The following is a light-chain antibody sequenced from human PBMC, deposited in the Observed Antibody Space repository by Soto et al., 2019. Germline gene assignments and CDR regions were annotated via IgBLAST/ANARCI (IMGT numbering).Light chain of an antibody. V-gene: IGLV2-14*01. CDR2: EVS. CDR3: NSYTSSTTLV. Sequence: QSVLTQPASVSGSPGQSITISCTGTSSDVGGYNYVSWYQQHPGKAPKLMIYEVSNRPSGVSSRFSGSKSGNTASLTISGLQPEDEADYYCNSYTSSTTLVFGGGTKLTVL. J-gene: IGLJ2*01. CDR1: SSDVGGYNY.